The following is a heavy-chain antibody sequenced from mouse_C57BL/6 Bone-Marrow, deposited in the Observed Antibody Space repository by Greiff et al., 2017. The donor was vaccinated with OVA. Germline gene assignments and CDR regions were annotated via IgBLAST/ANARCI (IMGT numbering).Heavy chain of an antibody. V-gene: IGHV1-77*01. Sequence: QVQLQQSGAELVKPGASVKISCKASGYTFTDYYINWVKQRPGQGLEWIGKIGPGSGSTYYNEKFKGKATLTADKSSSTAYMQLRSLTSEDSAVYFCARPSPIYYYGSRVFAYWGQGTLVTVSA. J-gene: IGHJ3*01. CDR3: ARPSPIYYYGSRVFAY. CDR2: IGPGSGST. D-gene: IGHD1-1*01. CDR1: GYTFTDYY.